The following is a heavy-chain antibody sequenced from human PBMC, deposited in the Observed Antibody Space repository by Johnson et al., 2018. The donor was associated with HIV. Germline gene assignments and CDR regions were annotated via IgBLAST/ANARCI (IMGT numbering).Heavy chain of an antibody. Sequence: VQLVESGGNLVQPGGSLRLSCAVSGFTFSSNWMSWVRQAPGKGLEWVANIKQDGSDKNYVDSVKGRFTISRDNAKNSLYLQMNSLRAEDTALYYCATGENLKWELRFVDAFDIWGQGTMVTVSS. CDR1: GFTFSSNW. CDR3: ATGENLKWELRFVDAFDI. V-gene: IGHV3-7*03. CDR2: IKQDGSDK. J-gene: IGHJ3*02. D-gene: IGHD1-26*01.